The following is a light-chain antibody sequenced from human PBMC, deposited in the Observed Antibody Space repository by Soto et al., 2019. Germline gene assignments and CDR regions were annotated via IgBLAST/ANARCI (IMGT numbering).Light chain of an antibody. CDR3: HQFNSYLIT. V-gene: IGKV1-13*02. Sequence: AIQLTQSPSSLSASVGDRVTITCRASQGISSALAWYQQKRGKAPKLLIYDAAGLESGLPSSFSGSGSVTDFTLTISRLQPEDFATYYCHQFNSYLITFGQGTRLEIK. CDR2: DAA. CDR1: QGISSA. J-gene: IGKJ5*01.